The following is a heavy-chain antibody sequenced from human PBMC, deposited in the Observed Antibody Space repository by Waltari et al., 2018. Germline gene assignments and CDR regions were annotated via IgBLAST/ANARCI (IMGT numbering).Heavy chain of an antibody. J-gene: IGHJ4*02. CDR1: GYTFTGYY. CDR3: ARDPMVVKGEGGY. V-gene: IGHV1-2*06. D-gene: IGHD2-15*01. Sequence: QVQLVQSGAEVKKPGASVKVSCKASGYTFTGYYMHWVRPAPGQGLEWMGRINPNSGGTNYAQKFQGRVTMTRDTSISTAYMELSRLRSDDTAVYYCARDPMVVKGEGGYWGQGTLVTVSS. CDR2: INPNSGGT.